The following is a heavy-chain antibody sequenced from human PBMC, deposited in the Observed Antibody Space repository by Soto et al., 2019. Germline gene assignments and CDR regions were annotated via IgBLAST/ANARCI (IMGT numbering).Heavy chain of an antibody. CDR2: IRYDGSNK. V-gene: IGHV3-33*01. CDR1: GFTFSSYG. D-gene: IGHD6-6*01. CDR3: ARDAEYSSSGLVDV. Sequence: PGGSLRLSCAASGFTFSSYGMHWVRQAPGKGLEWVAVIRYDGSNKYYADSVKGRFTISRDNSKNTLYLQMNSLRAEDTAVYYCARDAEYSSSGLVDVWGKGTTVTVSS. J-gene: IGHJ6*04.